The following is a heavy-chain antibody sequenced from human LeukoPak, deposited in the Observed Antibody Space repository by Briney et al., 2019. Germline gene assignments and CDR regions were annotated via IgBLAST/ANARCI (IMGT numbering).Heavy chain of an antibody. Sequence: SLKVSCKASGGTFSSYAISWVRQAPGQGLEWMGGIIPIFGTANYAQTFQGRVTITTDESTSTAYMELISLRSEDTAVYYCARAIAAAGTENYYYYMDVWGKGTTVTVSS. J-gene: IGHJ6*03. CDR1: GGTFSSYA. CDR2: IIPIFGTA. V-gene: IGHV1-69*05. D-gene: IGHD6-13*01. CDR3: ARAIAAAGTENYYYYMDV.